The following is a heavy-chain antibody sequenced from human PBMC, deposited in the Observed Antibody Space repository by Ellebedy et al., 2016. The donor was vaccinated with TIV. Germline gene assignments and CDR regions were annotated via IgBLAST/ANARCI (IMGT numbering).Heavy chain of an antibody. J-gene: IGHJ4*02. V-gene: IGHV1-46*01. D-gene: IGHD3-10*01. CDR1: GYTFTSYY. Sequence: ASVKVSCXASGYTFTSYYMHWVRQAPGQGLEWMGIINPSGGSTSYAQKFQGRVTMTRDTSTSTVYMELSSLRSEDTAVYYCARDRGLLWFGELSAGYYFDYWGQGTLVTVSS. CDR2: INPSGGST. CDR3: ARDRGLLWFGELSAGYYFDY.